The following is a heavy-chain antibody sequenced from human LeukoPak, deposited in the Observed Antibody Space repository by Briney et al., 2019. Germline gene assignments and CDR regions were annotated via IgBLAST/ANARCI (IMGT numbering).Heavy chain of an antibody. D-gene: IGHD3-10*01. CDR3: ATDGYYYGSGTYPNY. CDR2: INPNSGGT. CDR1: GYTFTGYY. Sequence: ASVKVSCKTSGYTFTGYYMHWVRQAPGQGLEWMGWINPNSGGTDYAQKFQGRVTMTRDTSISTAYMELGRLTSDDTAVYYCATDGYYYGSGTYPNYWGHGTLVTISS. V-gene: IGHV1-2*02. J-gene: IGHJ4*01.